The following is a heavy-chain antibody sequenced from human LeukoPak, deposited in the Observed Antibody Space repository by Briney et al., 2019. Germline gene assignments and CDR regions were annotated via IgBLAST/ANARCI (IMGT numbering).Heavy chain of an antibody. D-gene: IGHD2-2*01. J-gene: IGHJ6*03. CDR2: INHSGST. Sequence: SETLSLTCAVYGGSFSGYYWSWIRQPPGKGLEWIGEINHSGSTNYNPSLKSRVTISVDTSKNQFSLKLSSVTAADTAVFYCARGRTGYQLLPTKKDYSYYYMDVWGKGTTVTISS. CDR1: GGSFSGYY. V-gene: IGHV4-34*01. CDR3: ARGRTGYQLLPTKKDYSYYYMDV.